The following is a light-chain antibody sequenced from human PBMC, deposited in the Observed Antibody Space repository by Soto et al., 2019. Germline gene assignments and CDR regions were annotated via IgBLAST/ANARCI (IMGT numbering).Light chain of an antibody. CDR3: QHYGSSHPIT. J-gene: IGKJ5*01. Sequence: DIVLTQSPGTLSLSPGERATLSCRASQSVRNNYLAWYLQKPGQAPSLLIYAATSRATGIPDRFRGSGSGTDFTLTISRLEPEDFGVYYCQHYGSSHPITFGQGTRLEI. CDR1: QSVRNNY. V-gene: IGKV3-20*01. CDR2: AAT.